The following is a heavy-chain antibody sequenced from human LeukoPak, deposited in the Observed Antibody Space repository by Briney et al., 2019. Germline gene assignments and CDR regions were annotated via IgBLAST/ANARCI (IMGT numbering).Heavy chain of an antibody. V-gene: IGHV3-23*01. J-gene: IGHJ4*02. CDR2: ISGSGSNT. D-gene: IGHD1-26*01. CDR3: AKVRIVGATTGFDY. CDR1: GFTFSSYA. Sequence: GGSPRLSCEASGFTFSSYAMSWVRRAPGKGLEWVSAISGSGSNTYYAASVKGRFTISRDNSKNTLYLQMNSLRAEDTAVYYCAKVRIVGATTGFDYWGQGTLVTVSS.